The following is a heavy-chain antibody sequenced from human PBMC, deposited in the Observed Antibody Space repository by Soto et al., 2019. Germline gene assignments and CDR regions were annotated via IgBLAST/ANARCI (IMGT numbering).Heavy chain of an antibody. Sequence: PSETLSLTCTVSGGSISRSSYYWVWIRQPPGKGLEWIGSIYYSGSTYYNPSLKSRVTISVDTSKNQFSLKLSSVTAADTAVYYCARRFREQQLVNPGFFFFDYWGQGTLVTVSS. V-gene: IGHV4-39*01. CDR3: ARRFREQQLVNPGFFFFDY. J-gene: IGHJ4*02. CDR2: IYYSGST. CDR1: GGSISRSSYY. D-gene: IGHD6-13*01.